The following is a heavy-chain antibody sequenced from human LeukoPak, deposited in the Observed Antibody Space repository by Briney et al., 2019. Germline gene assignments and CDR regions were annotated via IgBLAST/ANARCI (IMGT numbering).Heavy chain of an antibody. CDR3: ASLSRMVRGVIIRNYYYGMDV. J-gene: IGHJ6*02. Sequence: SETLSLTCAVYGGSFSGYSWSWIRQPPGKGLEWIGEINHSGSTTYNPSLKSRVTISVDTSKNQFSLKLSSVTAADTAVYYCASLSRMVRGVIIRNYYYGMDVWGQGTTVTVSS. V-gene: IGHV4-34*01. D-gene: IGHD3-10*01. CDR1: GGSFSGYS. CDR2: INHSGST.